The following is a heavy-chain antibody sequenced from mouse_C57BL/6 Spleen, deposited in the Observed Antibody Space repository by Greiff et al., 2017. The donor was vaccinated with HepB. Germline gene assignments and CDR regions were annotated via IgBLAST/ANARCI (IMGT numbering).Heavy chain of an antibody. J-gene: IGHJ2*01. CDR2: ISSGSSTI. CDR3: ARANWVLYYFDY. CDR1: GFTFSDYG. D-gene: IGHD4-1*01. Sequence: EVQLQQSGGGLVKPGGSLKLSCAASGFTFSDYGMHWVRQAPEKGLEWVAYISSGSSTIYYADTVKGRFTISSDNAKNTLFLQMTSLRSEDTAMYYCARANWVLYYFDYWGQGTTLTVSS. V-gene: IGHV5-17*01.